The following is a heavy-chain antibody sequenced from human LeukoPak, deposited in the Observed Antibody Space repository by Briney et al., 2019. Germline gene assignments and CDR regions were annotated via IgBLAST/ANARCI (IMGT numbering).Heavy chain of an antibody. CDR2: IYYSGST. J-gene: IGHJ4*02. CDR1: GGSISSSSYY. D-gene: IGHD6-13*01. Sequence: SETLSLTCTVSGGSISSSSYYWGWIRQPPGKGLEWIGSIYYSGSTYYNPSLKSRVTISVDTSKNQFSLKLSSVTVADTAVYYCARQDAGSTTFDYWGQGTLVTVSS. V-gene: IGHV4-39*01. CDR3: ARQDAGSTTFDY.